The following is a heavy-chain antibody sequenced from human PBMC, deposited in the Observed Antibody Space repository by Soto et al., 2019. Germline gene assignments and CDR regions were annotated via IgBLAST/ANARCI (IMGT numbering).Heavy chain of an antibody. D-gene: IGHD6-19*01. J-gene: IGHJ5*02. CDR3: AKGRGQWQGDNWFDP. CDR2: ISGSGGST. V-gene: IGHV3-23*01. CDR1: GFTFSSYA. Sequence: GGSLRLSCAASGFTFSSYAMSWVRQAPGKGLEWVSAISGSGGSTYYADSVKGRFTISRDNSKNTLYLQMNSLRAEDTAVYYCAKGRGQWQGDNWFDPWGQGTLVTVPS.